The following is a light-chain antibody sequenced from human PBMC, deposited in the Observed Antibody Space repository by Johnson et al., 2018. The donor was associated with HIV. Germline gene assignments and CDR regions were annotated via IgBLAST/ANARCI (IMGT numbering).Light chain of an antibody. CDR2: ENN. Sequence: QSVLTQPPSVSAAPGQKVTISCSGSSSNIGNNYVSWYQQLPGTAPKLLIYENNKRPSGIPDRLSGSKSGTSATLGITGLQTGDEADYYCGTWDNSLSAYVFGTGTKVTAL. CDR3: GTWDNSLSAYV. J-gene: IGLJ1*01. CDR1: SSNIGNNY. V-gene: IGLV1-51*02.